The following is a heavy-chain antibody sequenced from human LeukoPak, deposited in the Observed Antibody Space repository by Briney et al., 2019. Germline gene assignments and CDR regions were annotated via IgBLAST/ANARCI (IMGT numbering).Heavy chain of an antibody. Sequence: GASVKVSCKASGYTFTSYAISWVRQAPGQGLEWMGRIIPILGIANYAQKFQGRVTITADKSTSTAYMELSSLRSEDTAVYYCARVSSPWEMATEIGAFDIWGQGTMVTVSS. CDR2: IIPILGIA. J-gene: IGHJ3*02. CDR3: ARVSSPWEMATEIGAFDI. V-gene: IGHV1-69*04. D-gene: IGHD5-24*01. CDR1: GYTFTSYA.